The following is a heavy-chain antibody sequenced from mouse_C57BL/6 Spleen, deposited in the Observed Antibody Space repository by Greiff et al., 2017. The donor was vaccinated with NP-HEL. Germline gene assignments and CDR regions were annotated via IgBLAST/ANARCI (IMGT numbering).Heavy chain of an antibody. CDR3: ARGPIYDYDGGFAY. D-gene: IGHD2-4*01. Sequence: QVQLQQSGAELARPGASVKMSCKASGYTFTSYTMHWVKQRPGQGLEWIGYINPSSGYTKYNQKFKDKATLTADKSSSTAYMQLSSLTSEDSAVYYCARGPIYDYDGGFAYWGQGTLVTVSA. CDR1: GYTFTSYT. J-gene: IGHJ3*01. V-gene: IGHV1-4*01. CDR2: INPSSGYT.